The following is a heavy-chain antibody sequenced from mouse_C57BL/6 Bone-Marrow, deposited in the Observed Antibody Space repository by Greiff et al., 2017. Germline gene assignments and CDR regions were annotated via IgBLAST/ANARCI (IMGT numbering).Heavy chain of an antibody. D-gene: IGHD2-2*01. Sequence: QVQLQQPGAELVKPGASVKLSCKASGYTFTSYWMQWVKQRPGQGLEWIGEIDPSDSYTNYNQKFKGKATLTADTSSSTAYMQLSSLTSEDSAVYYCARRGGYPWYFEVWGTGTTVTVSS. CDR2: IDPSDSYT. J-gene: IGHJ1*03. V-gene: IGHV1-50*01. CDR3: ARRGGYPWYFEV. CDR1: GYTFTSYW.